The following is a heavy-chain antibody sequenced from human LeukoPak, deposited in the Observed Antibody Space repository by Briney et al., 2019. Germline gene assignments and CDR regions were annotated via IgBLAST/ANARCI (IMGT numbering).Heavy chain of an antibody. D-gene: IGHD3-3*01. CDR3: AKDGTIFGVTYLDY. Sequence: GGSLRLSCVASGFTFSSYGMHWVRQAPGKGLEWVAFITYDGRNQYFADSVKGRFTISRDISKNTLHLQMNSLRTEDTAVYYCAKDGTIFGVTYLDYWGQGTLVTVSS. CDR1: GFTFSSYG. CDR2: ITYDGRNQ. J-gene: IGHJ4*02. V-gene: IGHV3-30*02.